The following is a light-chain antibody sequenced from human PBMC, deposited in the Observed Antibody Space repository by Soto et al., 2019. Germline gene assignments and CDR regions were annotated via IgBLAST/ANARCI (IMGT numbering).Light chain of an antibody. CDR2: DAS. J-gene: IGKJ1*01. CDR1: QSVSSY. Sequence: EIVLTQSPATLSLSPGERATLSCRASQSVSSYLAWYQQKPGQAPRLLIYDASNRATGIPARFSGSGSGTDFTLTISSLEPEDFAAYYCQQRNNWPTTFGKGTKVEIK. CDR3: QQRNNWPTT. V-gene: IGKV3-11*01.